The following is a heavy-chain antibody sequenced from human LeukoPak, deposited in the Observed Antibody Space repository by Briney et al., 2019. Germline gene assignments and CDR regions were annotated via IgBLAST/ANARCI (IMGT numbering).Heavy chain of an antibody. J-gene: IGHJ5*02. D-gene: IGHD3-10*01. V-gene: IGHV3-48*03. CDR3: ARPLLYYYGSETYFWFDL. CDR1: GFSFSSYE. Sequence: GGSLRLSCSASGFSFSSYEMNWVRQAPGKGLEWVSHISSSATSTYYADSVKGRFTISRDSAENTLYLQMKSLKAEDTAFYYCARPLLYYYGSETYFWFDLWGQGTLVTVSS. CDR2: ISSSATST.